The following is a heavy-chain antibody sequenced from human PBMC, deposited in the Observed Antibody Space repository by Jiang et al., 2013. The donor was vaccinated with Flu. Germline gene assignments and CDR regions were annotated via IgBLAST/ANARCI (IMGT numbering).Heavy chain of an antibody. CDR2: IYYSGST. V-gene: IGHV4-39*01. J-gene: IGHJ5*02. CDR1: GGSISSSSYY. Sequence: GPGLVKPSETLSLTCTVSGGSISSSSYYWGWIRQPPGKGLEWIGSIYYSGSTYYNPSLKSRVTISVDTSKNQFSLKLSSVTAADTAVYYCARRRRDGYSPWGQGTLVTVSS. D-gene: IGHD5-24*01. CDR3: ARRRRDGYSP.